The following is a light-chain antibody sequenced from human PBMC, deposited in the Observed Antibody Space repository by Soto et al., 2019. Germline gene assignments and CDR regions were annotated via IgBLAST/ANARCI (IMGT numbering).Light chain of an antibody. Sequence: QSALTQPASVSGSPGQSITISCTGTSSDVGGYNYVSWYQQHPGKAPKLMIYEVSNRPSGVSNRFSGSKSGNMASLTISGLQAEDEADYYCSSYTSSSTLVFGTGTKLT. CDR3: SSYTSSSTLV. CDR2: EVS. J-gene: IGLJ1*01. CDR1: SSDVGGYNY. V-gene: IGLV2-14*01.